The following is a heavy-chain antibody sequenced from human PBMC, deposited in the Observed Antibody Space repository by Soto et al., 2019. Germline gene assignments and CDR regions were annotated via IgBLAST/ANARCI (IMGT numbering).Heavy chain of an antibody. Sequence: QPQLQESGSGLVKPSQTLSLTCAVSGGSISSGGYSWSWIRQPPGKGLEWIGYIYHSGSTYYNPSLKSRVTISVDRSKNQFSLKLSSVTAADTAVYYCARRTYYYGSGSYPGMDVWGQGTTVTVSS. D-gene: IGHD3-10*01. J-gene: IGHJ6*02. V-gene: IGHV4-30-2*01. CDR2: IYHSGST. CDR1: GGSISSGGYS. CDR3: ARRTYYYGSGSYPGMDV.